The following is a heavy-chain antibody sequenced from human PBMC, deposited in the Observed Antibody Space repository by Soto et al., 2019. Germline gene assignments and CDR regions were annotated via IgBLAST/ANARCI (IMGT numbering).Heavy chain of an antibody. CDR1: GFTFSSYW. Sequence: EVQLVESGGGLVQPGGSLRLSCAASGFTFSSYWMSWVRQAPGKGLEWVANIKQDGSEKYYVDSVKGRFTISRDNAKNSLYLQMNSLRAEDTAVYYCARQGPGAHAEQYYYYYYGMDVWGQGTTVTVSS. D-gene: IGHD3-10*01. CDR2: IKQDGSEK. V-gene: IGHV3-7*03. J-gene: IGHJ6*02. CDR3: ARQGPGAHAEQYYYYYYGMDV.